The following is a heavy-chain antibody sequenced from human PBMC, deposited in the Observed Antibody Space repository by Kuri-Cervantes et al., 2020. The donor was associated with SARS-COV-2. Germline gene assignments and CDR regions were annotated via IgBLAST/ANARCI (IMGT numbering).Heavy chain of an antibody. CDR2: IYPGDSDT. CDR1: GYSFTSYW. J-gene: IGHJ4*02. Sequence: GGSLRLSCKGSGYSFTSYWIGWVRQMPGKGLEWMGIIYPGDSDTRYSPSFQGQVTISPDKSISTAYLQWSSLKASDTAMYYCARQKFHYYDSSGYQGATDYWGQGTLVTVSS. D-gene: IGHD3-22*01. CDR3: ARQKFHYYDSSGYQGATDY. V-gene: IGHV5-51*01.